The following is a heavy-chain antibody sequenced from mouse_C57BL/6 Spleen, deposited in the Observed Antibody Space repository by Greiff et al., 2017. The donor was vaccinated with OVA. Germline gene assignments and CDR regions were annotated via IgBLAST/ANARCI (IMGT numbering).Heavy chain of an antibody. CDR2: IWSDGST. D-gene: IGHD1-1*01. CDR1: GFSLTSYG. V-gene: IGHV2-6-1*01. CDR3: ARHEDPYYYGSSPWFAY. J-gene: IGHJ3*01. Sequence: VQRVESGPGLVAPSQSLSITCTVSGFSLTSYGVHWVRQPPGKGLEWLVVIWSDGSTTSNSALKSRLSISKDNTKSQVFLKMNSLQTDDTAMYYCARHEDPYYYGSSPWFAYWGQGTLVTVSA.